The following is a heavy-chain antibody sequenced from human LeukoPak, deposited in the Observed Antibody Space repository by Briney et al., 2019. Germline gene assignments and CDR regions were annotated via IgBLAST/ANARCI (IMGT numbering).Heavy chain of an antibody. CDR2: SSAYNGNT. Sequence: ASVKVSCKASGYTFTSYGISWVRQAPGQGLEWMGWSSAYNGNTNYAQKFQHRVTMTRDSSLSTAYMELSRLRSDDTAVYYCARAGLWDFYDSSGYHNGAFDIWGQGTMVTVSS. CDR1: GYTFTSYG. V-gene: IGHV1-18*01. CDR3: ARAGLWDFYDSSGYHNGAFDI. D-gene: IGHD3-22*01. J-gene: IGHJ3*02.